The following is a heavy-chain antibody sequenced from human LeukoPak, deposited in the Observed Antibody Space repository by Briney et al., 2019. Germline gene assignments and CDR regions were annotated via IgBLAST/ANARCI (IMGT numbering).Heavy chain of an antibody. Sequence: GGSLRLSCAASGFTFSSYAMSWVRQAPGKGLEWVSAISCSGGSTYYADSVKGRFPISRDNSKNTLYLQMNSLRAEDTAVYYCAKDFAPIVVVIGARGRFWFDPWGQGTLVTVSS. CDR3: AKDFAPIVVVIGARGRFWFDP. V-gene: IGHV3-23*01. D-gene: IGHD2-21*01. CDR1: GFTFSSYA. J-gene: IGHJ5*01. CDR2: ISCSGGST.